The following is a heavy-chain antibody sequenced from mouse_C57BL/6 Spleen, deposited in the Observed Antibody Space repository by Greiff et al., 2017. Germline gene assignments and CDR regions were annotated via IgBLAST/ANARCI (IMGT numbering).Heavy chain of an antibody. V-gene: IGHV10-3*01. CDR3: VREGYYGSSYGWYFDV. CDR2: IRSKSSNYAT. Sequence: EVQGVESGGGLVQPKGSLKLSCAASGFTFNTYAMHWVRQAPGKGLEWVARIRSKSSNYATYYADSVKDRFTISRDDSQSMLYLQMNNLKTEDTAMYYCVREGYYGSSYGWYFDVWGTGTTVTVSS. D-gene: IGHD1-1*01. J-gene: IGHJ1*03. CDR1: GFTFNTYA.